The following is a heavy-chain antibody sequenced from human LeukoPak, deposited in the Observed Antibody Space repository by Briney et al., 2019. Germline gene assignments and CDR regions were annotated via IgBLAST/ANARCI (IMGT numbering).Heavy chain of an antibody. V-gene: IGHV3-23*01. CDR2: ISGSGGST. D-gene: IGHD3-3*01. Sequence: GGSLRLSCAASGFTFSSYAMSWVRQAPGKGLEWVSAISGSGGSTYYADSAKGRFTISRDNSKNTLYLQMNSLRAEDTAVYYCAKQEAGGDFWSGYKDWGQGTLVTVSS. CDR3: AKQEAGGDFWSGYKD. J-gene: IGHJ4*02. CDR1: GFTFSSYA.